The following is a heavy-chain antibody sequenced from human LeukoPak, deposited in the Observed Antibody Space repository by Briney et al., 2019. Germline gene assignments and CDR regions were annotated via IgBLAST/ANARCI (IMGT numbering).Heavy chain of an antibody. CDR3: ARGDVWDAFDI. Sequence: SETLSLTCAVYGGSFSGYYWSWIRQSPGKGLEWIGEINHSGSTNYNPSLKSRVTISVDTSKNQFSLKLSSMTAADTAVYYCARGDVWDAFDIWGQGTMVTVSS. CDR2: INHSGST. J-gene: IGHJ3*02. CDR1: GGSFSGYY. V-gene: IGHV4-34*01. D-gene: IGHD2-21*01.